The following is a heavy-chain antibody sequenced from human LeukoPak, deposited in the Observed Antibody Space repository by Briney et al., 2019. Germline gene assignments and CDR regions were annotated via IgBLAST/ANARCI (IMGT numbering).Heavy chain of an antibody. CDR2: ISTSSSTI. CDR3: ARVHAAYPFDY. D-gene: IGHD2-15*01. Sequence: GGSLRLSCAASGFTFSSFSMNWVRQAPGKGLEWVSYISTSSSTIYYADSVKGRFTISRDNAKNSLYLQMNSLRAKDTAVYYCARVHAAYPFDYWGQGTLVTVSS. V-gene: IGHV3-48*01. CDR1: GFTFSSFS. J-gene: IGHJ4*02.